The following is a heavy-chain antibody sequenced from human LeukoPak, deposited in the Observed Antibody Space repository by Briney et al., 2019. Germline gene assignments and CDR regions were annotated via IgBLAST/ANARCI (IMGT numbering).Heavy chain of an antibody. V-gene: IGHV3-20*04. CDR1: GFTFDDYG. CDR2: INWNGGST. CDR3: ARDMNYYGSGSYKVSDY. Sequence: GGSLRLSCAASGFTFDDYGMSWVRQAPGKGLEWVSGINWNGGSTGYADSVKGRFTISRDNAKNSLYLQMNSLRAEDTALYYCARDMNYYGSGSYKVSDYWGQGTLATVSS. J-gene: IGHJ4*02. D-gene: IGHD3-10*01.